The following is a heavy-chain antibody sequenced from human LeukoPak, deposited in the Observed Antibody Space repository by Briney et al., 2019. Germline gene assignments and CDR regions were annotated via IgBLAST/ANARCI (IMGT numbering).Heavy chain of an antibody. V-gene: IGHV3-48*03. CDR2: IGSSGTTI. CDR3: ALLAVASDFDY. J-gene: IGHJ4*02. CDR1: GFPFSIYE. Sequence: GGSLRLSCAVSGFPFSIYEMTWVRQAPGKGLEWVSNIGSSGTTIYYADSVKGRFSISRDNAKSSLYLQMNSLRVEDTAVYYCALLAVASDFDYWGQGALVTVSS. D-gene: IGHD6-19*01.